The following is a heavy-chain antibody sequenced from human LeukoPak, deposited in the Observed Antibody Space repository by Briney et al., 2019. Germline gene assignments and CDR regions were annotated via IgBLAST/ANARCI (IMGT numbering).Heavy chain of an antibody. J-gene: IGHJ4*02. Sequence: ASVKVSCKASGYTFTSYGISWVRQAPGQGLEWMGWISAYNGNTNYAQKLQGRVTMTTDTSTSTAYMELRSLRSDDTAVYYCARVSSTYYDILTAYYGYWGQGTLVTVSS. CDR1: GYTFTSYG. V-gene: IGHV1-18*01. CDR3: ARVSSTYYDILTAYYGY. CDR2: ISAYNGNT. D-gene: IGHD3-9*01.